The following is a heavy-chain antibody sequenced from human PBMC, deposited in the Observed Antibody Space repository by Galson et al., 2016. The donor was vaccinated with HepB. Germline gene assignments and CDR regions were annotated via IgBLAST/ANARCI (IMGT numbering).Heavy chain of an antibody. D-gene: IGHD1-7*01. Sequence: LRLSCAASGFTFSSYTMTWVRQPPGKGLEWVSSISGGGGRTYYAGSVKGRFTISRDNSKNTLYLQMNSLRAEDTAVYYCAKKAVELTAISYLKGFDYWGQGALVIVSS. CDR3: AKKAVELTAISYLKGFDY. CDR2: ISGGGGRT. CDR1: GFTFSSYT. V-gene: IGHV3-23*01. J-gene: IGHJ4*02.